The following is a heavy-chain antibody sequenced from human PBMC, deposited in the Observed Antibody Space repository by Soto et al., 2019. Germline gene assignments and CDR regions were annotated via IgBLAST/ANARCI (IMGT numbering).Heavy chain of an antibody. V-gene: IGHV1-18*01. CDR2: ISAYNGNT. CDR3: ARCLYGDPTYYFDY. CDR1: GYTFTSYG. Sequence: QVQLVQSGAEVKKPGASVKVSCKASGYTFTSYGISWVRQAPGQGLEWMGWISAYNGNTNYAQKLHGRVTMTTATSTSTAYMELRSLRSDDTAVYYRARCLYGDPTYYFDYWGQGTLVTVSS. J-gene: IGHJ4*02. D-gene: IGHD4-17*01.